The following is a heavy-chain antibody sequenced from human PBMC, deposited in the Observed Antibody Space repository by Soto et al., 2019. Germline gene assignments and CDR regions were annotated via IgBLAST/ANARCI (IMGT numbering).Heavy chain of an antibody. V-gene: IGHV1-69*02. CDR2: IIPILGIA. J-gene: IGHJ6*01. CDR1: GGTFSSYT. CDR3: ARSSAYYYGMDV. Sequence: SVKVSCKASGGTFSSYTISWVRQAPGQGLEWMGRIIPILGIANYAQKFQGRVTITADKSTSTAYMELSSLRSEDTAVYYCARSSAYYYGMDVWGQGTTVTVAS.